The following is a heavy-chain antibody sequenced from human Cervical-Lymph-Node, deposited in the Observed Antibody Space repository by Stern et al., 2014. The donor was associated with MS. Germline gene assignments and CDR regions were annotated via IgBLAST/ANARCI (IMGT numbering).Heavy chain of an antibody. V-gene: IGHV1-2*06. CDR3: AREATRIVVGIDY. Sequence: VQLVQSGTKMQKPGASGKVSCKASGYTFTAFFIHWVRQVPGQGLECMGRLNPNSDDPTYAQNFQDRVTLTRDTSIGTAYLELSRLTSADTAVYYCAREATRIVVGIDYWGQGTQVIVSS. D-gene: IGHD3-22*01. J-gene: IGHJ4*02. CDR1: GYTFTAFF. CDR2: LNPNSDDP.